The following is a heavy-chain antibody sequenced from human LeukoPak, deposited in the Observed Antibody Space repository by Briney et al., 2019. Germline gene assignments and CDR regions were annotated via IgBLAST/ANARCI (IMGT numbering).Heavy chain of an antibody. D-gene: IGHD2-8*02. J-gene: IGHJ4*02. CDR2: ISYDGSNK. CDR3: ASYLYWRSDLGY. V-gene: IGHV3-30*03. Sequence: PGGSLRLSCAASGFTFSSYGMHWVRQAPGKGLEWVAVISYDGSNKYYADSVKGRFTISRDNSKNTLYLQMNSLRAEDTAVYYCASYLYWRSDLGYWGQGTLVTVSS. CDR1: GFTFSSYG.